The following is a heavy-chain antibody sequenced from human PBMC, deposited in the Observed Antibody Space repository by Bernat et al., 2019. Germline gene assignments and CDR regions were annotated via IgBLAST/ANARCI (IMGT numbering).Heavy chain of an antibody. CDR2: INYSGST. V-gene: IGHV4-39*01. J-gene: IGHJ4*01. CDR1: DGSISSNTYY. D-gene: IGHD6-13*01. CDR3: ARWQQLVPSFDY. Sequence: QLQLQESGPGLVKPSETLSLTCTVSDGSISSNTYYWGWIRQPPGKGLEWIGNINYSGSTYYNPSLRSRVTISVDTSKNQFSLKLSSVTAHTAVYYCARWQQLVPSFDYWGQGTLVTVSS.